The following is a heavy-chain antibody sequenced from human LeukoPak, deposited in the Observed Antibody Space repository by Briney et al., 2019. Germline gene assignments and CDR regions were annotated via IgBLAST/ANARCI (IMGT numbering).Heavy chain of an antibody. CDR1: GFTVSSNY. V-gene: IGHV3-66*01. J-gene: IGHJ6*03. CDR3: ARGPSITMVRGGQWYYYMDV. CDR2: IYSGGST. D-gene: IGHD3-10*01. Sequence: GSLRLSCAASGFTVSSNYMSWVRQAPGKGLEWVSVIYSGGSTYYADSVKGRFTISRDNSKNTLYLQMNSLRAEDTAVYYCARGPSITMVRGGQWYYYMDVWGKGTTVTISS.